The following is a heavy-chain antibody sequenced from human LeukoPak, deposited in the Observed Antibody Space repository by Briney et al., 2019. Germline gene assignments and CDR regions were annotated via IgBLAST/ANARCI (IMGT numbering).Heavy chain of an antibody. D-gene: IGHD3-22*01. V-gene: IGHV3-23*01. CDR2: ISGSGGST. CDR3: AKDAPHAPTYYDSSGYYFNAFDI. Sequence: GGSLRLSCAASGFTFSSYAMSWVRQAPGRGLEWVSAISGSGGSTYYADSVKGRFTISRDNSKNTLYLQMNSLRAEDTAVYYCAKDAPHAPTYYDSSGYYFNAFDIWGQGTMVTVSS. J-gene: IGHJ3*02. CDR1: GFTFSSYA.